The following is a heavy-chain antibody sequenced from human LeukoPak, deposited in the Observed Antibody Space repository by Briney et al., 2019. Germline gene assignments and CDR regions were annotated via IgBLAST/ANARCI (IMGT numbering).Heavy chain of an antibody. CDR1: GCTFSSYT. D-gene: IGHD1-7*01. V-gene: IGHV1-69*02. CDR3: ARPRITETYSRDYFDY. CDR2: IIPILGIA. Sequence: SSVKLSCKASGCTFSSYTISWVRQAPGQGLEWMGRIIPILGIANYAYKFPGRVTITADKSTSTAYMELSSLRTEDTTVYYCARPRITETYSRDYFDYWGQGTLVTVSS. J-gene: IGHJ4*02.